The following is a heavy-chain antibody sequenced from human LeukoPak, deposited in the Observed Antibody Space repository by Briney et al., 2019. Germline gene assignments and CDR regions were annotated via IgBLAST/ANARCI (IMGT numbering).Heavy chain of an antibody. V-gene: IGHV3-33*01. CDR2: IWYDGSNK. Sequence: PGRSLRLSCVASGFTFRNYGMHWVRQAPSKGLEWVAVIWYDGSNKYYADSVKGRFTISRDNSKNTLYLQMNSLRAEDTAVYYCARDGCGSTSCYHYELTSWGQGTLVTVSS. CDR3: ARDGCGSTSCYHYELTS. CDR1: GFTFRNYG. J-gene: IGHJ5*02. D-gene: IGHD2-2*01.